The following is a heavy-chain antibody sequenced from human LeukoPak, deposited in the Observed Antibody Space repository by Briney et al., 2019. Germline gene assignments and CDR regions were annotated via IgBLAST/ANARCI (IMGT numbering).Heavy chain of an antibody. CDR1: GGTFNSYA. J-gene: IGHJ4*02. CDR2: IIPIFGTT. V-gene: IGHV1-69*06. CDR3: ARDNDSRDPPHFDS. Sequence: ASVKVSCKASGGTFNSYAISWVRQAPGQGLEWMGGIIPIFGTTNYARKFLGRVTLTADKSTRTAYMELSSLRSDDTAVYYCARDNDSRDPPHFDSWGQGTLVTVSS. D-gene: IGHD3-16*01.